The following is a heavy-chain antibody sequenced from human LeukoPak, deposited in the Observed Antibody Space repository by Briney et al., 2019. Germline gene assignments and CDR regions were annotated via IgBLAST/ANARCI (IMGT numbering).Heavy chain of an antibody. Sequence: GASVKVSCKASGYTFTSYGISWVRQAPGQRLEWMGWISAYNGNTNYAQKLQGRVTMTTDTSTGTAYMELRSLRSDDTAVYYCARDPPYYDILTGYYAAAAFDIWGQGTMVTVSS. CDR3: ARDPPYYDILTGYYAAAAFDI. J-gene: IGHJ3*02. CDR2: ISAYNGNT. V-gene: IGHV1-18*01. CDR1: GYTFTSYG. D-gene: IGHD3-9*01.